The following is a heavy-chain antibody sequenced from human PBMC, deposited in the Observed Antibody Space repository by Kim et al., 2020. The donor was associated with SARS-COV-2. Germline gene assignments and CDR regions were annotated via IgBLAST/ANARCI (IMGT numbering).Heavy chain of an antibody. Sequence: ASVKVSCKASGYTFTSYAMNWVRQAPGQGLEWMGWINTNTGNPTYAQGFTGRFVFSLDTSVSTAYLQISSLKAEDTAVYYCARLVVTAIRHNLYYYYGMDVWGQGTTVAVSS. CDR3: ARLVVTAIRHNLYYYYGMDV. CDR2: INTNTGNP. J-gene: IGHJ6*02. D-gene: IGHD2-21*02. V-gene: IGHV7-4-1*02. CDR1: GYTFTSYA.